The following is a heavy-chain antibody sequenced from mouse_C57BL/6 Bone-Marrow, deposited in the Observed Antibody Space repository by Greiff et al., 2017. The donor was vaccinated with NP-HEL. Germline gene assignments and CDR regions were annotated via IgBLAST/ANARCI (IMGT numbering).Heavy chain of an antibody. CDR2: INPSNGGT. Sequence: QVHVKQSGTELVKPGASVKLSCKASGYTFTSYWMHWVKQRPGQGLEWIGNINPSNGGTNYNEKFKSKATLTVDKSSSTAYMQLSSLTSEDSAVYYCARDSSGHFDYWGQGTTLTVSS. D-gene: IGHD3-2*02. V-gene: IGHV1-53*01. CDR3: ARDSSGHFDY. J-gene: IGHJ2*01. CDR1: GYTFTSYW.